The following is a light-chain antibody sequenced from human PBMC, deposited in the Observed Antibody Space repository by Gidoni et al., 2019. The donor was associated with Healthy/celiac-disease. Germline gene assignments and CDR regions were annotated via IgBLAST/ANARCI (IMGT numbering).Light chain of an antibody. Sequence: SYELTQPLSVSVALGQTARITCGGNNIGSKNVHWYQQKPGQAPVLVIYRDSNRPSGIPERFSGSNSENTATLTISRAQAGDEADYYCQVWDSSTGVVFGGGTKLTVL. J-gene: IGLJ2*01. V-gene: IGLV3-9*01. CDR3: QVWDSSTGVV. CDR2: RDS. CDR1: NIGSKN.